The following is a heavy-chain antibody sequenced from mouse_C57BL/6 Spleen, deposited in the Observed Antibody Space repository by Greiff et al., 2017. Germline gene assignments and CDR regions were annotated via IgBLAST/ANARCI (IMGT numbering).Heavy chain of an antibody. Sequence: QVQLQQPGAELVKPGASVKMSCKASGYTFTSYWITWVKQRPGQGLEWIGDIYPGSGSTNYNEKFKSKATLTVDTSSSTAYMQLSSLTSEDSAVYYCARSLYYDYSFAYWGQGTLVTVSA. CDR2: IYPGSGST. D-gene: IGHD2-4*01. J-gene: IGHJ3*01. CDR1: GYTFTSYW. V-gene: IGHV1-55*01. CDR3: ARSLYYDYSFAY.